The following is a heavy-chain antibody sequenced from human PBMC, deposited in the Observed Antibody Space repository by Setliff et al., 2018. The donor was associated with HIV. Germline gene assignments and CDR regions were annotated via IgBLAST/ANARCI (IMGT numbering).Heavy chain of an antibody. CDR3: ARERPFDI. CDR1: GGSISRASFY. J-gene: IGHJ3*02. V-gene: IGHV4-39*01. Sequence: SETLSLTCNVSGGSISRASFYWGWIRQPPGKGLEWIASIYYTGSTYYNVSLRSRVTTSIDTSKNQFSLSLRSVTAADTAVYYCARERPFDIWGQGTMVTVSS. D-gene: IGHD1-1*01. CDR2: IYYTGST.